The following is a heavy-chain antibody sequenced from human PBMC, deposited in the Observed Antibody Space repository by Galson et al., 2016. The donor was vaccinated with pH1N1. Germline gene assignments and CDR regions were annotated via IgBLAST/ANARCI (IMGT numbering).Heavy chain of an antibody. CDR3: ARSGDYGDY. Sequence: SVKVSCKASGYTFTTYGISWVRQAPGQGLEWMVWISAYNGNTYYAQKFRGRVTMTRNTSVRTAYMELSSLRSEDTAVYYCARSGDYGDYWGQGTLVTVSS. CDR1: GYTFTTYG. V-gene: IGHV1-18*01. J-gene: IGHJ4*02. D-gene: IGHD4-17*01. CDR2: ISAYNGNT.